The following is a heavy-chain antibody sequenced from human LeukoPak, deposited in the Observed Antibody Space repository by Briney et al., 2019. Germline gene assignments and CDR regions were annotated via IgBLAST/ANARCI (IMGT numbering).Heavy chain of an antibody. CDR2: ISGSGAGT. V-gene: IGHV3-23*01. Sequence: GGSLTLSCAASGFTFSRNAMSWVRQAPGKGLEWVAAISGSGAGTYYADSVEGRFTISRDNSKNTLYLQVNSLRAEDTAVYYCARETTVTPVYYFDYWGQGTLVTVSS. J-gene: IGHJ4*02. D-gene: IGHD4-17*01. CDR1: GFTFSRNA. CDR3: ARETTVTPVYYFDY.